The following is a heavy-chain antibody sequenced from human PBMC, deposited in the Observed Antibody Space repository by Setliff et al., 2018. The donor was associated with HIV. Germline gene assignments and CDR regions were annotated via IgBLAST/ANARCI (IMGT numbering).Heavy chain of an antibody. V-gene: IGHV4-30-2*01. CDR1: GGSITSSGQS. J-gene: IGHJ6*02. CDR2: IYDTGST. D-gene: IGHD6-13*01. CDR3: ARGGYSSSWYTYYGMDV. Sequence: PSETLSLTCAVSGGSITSSGQSWSWIRQPPAKGLQWIGYIYDTGSTVYNPSFKSRVTISLDTSKNQFSLKVNSVSAADTAVHYCARGGYSSSWYTYYGMDVWGQGTTVTVSS.